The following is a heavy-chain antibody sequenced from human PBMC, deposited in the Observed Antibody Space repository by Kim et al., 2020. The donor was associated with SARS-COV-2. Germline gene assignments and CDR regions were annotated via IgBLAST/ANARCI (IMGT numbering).Heavy chain of an antibody. CDR2: INTNTGNP. D-gene: IGHD1-1*01. J-gene: IGHJ6*02. Sequence: ASVKVSCKASGYTFTSYAMNWVRQAPGQGLEWMGWINTNTGNPTYAQGFTGRFVFSLDTSVSTAYLQISSLKAEDTAVYYCASGGLERRGVYYYYGMDVWGQGTTVTVSS. CDR3: ASGGLERRGVYYYYGMDV. V-gene: IGHV7-4-1*02. CDR1: GYTFTSYA.